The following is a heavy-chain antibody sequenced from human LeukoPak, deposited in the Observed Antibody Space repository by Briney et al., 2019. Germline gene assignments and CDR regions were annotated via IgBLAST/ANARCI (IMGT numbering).Heavy chain of an antibody. CDR1: GGSISSHY. V-gene: IGHV4-59*11. J-gene: IGHJ6*03. D-gene: IGHD6-19*01. CDR2: IYYSGST. Sequence: SETLSLTCTVSGGSISSHYWSWIRQPPGKGLEWIGYIYYSGSTNYNPSLKSRVTISVDTSKNQFSLKLSSVTAADTAVYYCARGKEYSSGWSYYYYYMAVWGKGTTVTVSS. CDR3: ARGKEYSSGWSYYYYYMAV.